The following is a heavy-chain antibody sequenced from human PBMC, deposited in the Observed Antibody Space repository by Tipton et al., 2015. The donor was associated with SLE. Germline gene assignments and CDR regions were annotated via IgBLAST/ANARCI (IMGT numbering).Heavy chain of an antibody. V-gene: IGHV4-31*03. D-gene: IGHD3-10*01. Sequence: TLSLTCSVSGASMTNGDFYWSWIRQHPGKGLEWVGDILYSGYTYYNPSLNSRLTLSVDTSKNDFSLKLTSVTAADTAVYYCARRGRSAWFPGVWGQGTLVTVSS. CDR1: GASMTNGDFY. CDR3: ARRGRSAWFPGV. J-gene: IGHJ4*02. CDR2: ILYSGYT.